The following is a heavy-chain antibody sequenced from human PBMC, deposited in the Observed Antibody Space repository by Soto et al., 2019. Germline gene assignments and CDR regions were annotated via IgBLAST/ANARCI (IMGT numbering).Heavy chain of an antibody. CDR3: GKARAQYYDFWSGYPVDY. D-gene: IGHD3-3*01. V-gene: IGHV3-23*01. Sequence: EVQLLESGGGLVQPGGSLRLSCAASGFTFSSYAMSCVRQAPGTGLEWVSDIRGSGGSTYYADSVKGRFTISRDNSKNTLYLQMNSLRAEDTAVYYCGKARAQYYDFWSGYPVDYWGQGTLVTVSS. J-gene: IGHJ4*02. CDR2: IRGSGGST. CDR1: GFTFSSYA.